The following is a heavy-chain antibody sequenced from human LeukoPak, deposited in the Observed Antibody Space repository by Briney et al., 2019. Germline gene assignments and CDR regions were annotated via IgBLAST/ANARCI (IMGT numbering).Heavy chain of an antibody. J-gene: IGHJ4*02. CDR1: GGTFSSYT. D-gene: IGHD3-3*01. V-gene: IGHV1-69*02. CDR2: IIPILGIA. CDR3: ARGRPDYDFWSGPFDY. Sequence: SVKVSCKASGGTFSSYTISWVRQAPGQGLEWMGRIIPILGIANYAQKFQGRVTITADRSTSTAYMELSSLRSEDTAVYYCARGRPDYDFWSGPFDYWGQGTLVTVSS.